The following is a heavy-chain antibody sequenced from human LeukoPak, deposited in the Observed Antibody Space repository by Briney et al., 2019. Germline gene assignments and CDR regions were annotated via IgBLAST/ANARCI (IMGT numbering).Heavy chain of an antibody. D-gene: IGHD5-18*01. CDR1: RFTFSSYG. J-gene: IGHJ4*02. CDR2: ISYDGSNK. Sequence: PGGSLRLSCAVSRFTFSSYGMHWVRQAPGNGLEWVALISYDGSNKYYTDSVKGRFTISRDNSKNTLYLQMDSLRAEDTAVYYCAKDRGYSYGYFDYWGQGTLVTVSS. V-gene: IGHV3-30*18. CDR3: AKDRGYSYGYFDY.